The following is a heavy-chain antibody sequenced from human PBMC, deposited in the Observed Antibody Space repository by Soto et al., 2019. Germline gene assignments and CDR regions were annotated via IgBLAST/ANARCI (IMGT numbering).Heavy chain of an antibody. CDR1: GYSFTSYW. V-gene: IGHV5-51*01. CDR3: ARPYEVEVDSDAFDI. J-gene: IGHJ3*02. D-gene: IGHD3-22*01. Sequence: GESLKISCKGSGYSFTSYWIGWVRQMPGKGLEWMGIIYPGDSDTRYSPSFRGQVTISADKSISTAYLQWSSLKASDTAMYYCARPYEVEVDSDAFDIWGEGTIVTVPS. CDR2: IYPGDSDT.